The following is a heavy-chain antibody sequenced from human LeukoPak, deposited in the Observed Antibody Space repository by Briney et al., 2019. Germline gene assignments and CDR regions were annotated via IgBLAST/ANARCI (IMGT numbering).Heavy chain of an antibody. D-gene: IGHD1-26*01. CDR3: ARDYGGSYNFDY. Sequence: GGSLRLSCAASGFTVSSNYMSWVRQAPGKGLEWVSVIYSGGSTYYADSVKGRFTISRDNSKNTLYLQMNSLRAEDTAVYYRARDYGGSYNFDYWDQGTLVTVSS. J-gene: IGHJ4*02. CDR2: IYSGGST. V-gene: IGHV3-53*01. CDR1: GFTVSSNY.